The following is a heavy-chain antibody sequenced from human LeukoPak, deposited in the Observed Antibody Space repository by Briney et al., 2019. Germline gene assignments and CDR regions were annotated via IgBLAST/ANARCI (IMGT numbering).Heavy chain of an antibody. Sequence: GGSLRLSCAASGLSFTTFAMSWVRQGPARGLEWVSSMKGTGETFYADSVKGRFTLSRDSSRNTVHLQLNNLRVEDTAIYYCARASWVSTTDAVRWGQGTLVTVSS. CDR1: GLSFTTFA. V-gene: IGHV3-23*01. D-gene: IGHD1-14*01. CDR3: ARASWVSTTDAVR. CDR2: MKGTGET. J-gene: IGHJ4*02.